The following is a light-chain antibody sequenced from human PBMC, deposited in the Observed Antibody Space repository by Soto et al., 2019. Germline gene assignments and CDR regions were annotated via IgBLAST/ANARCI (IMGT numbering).Light chain of an antibody. V-gene: IGKV1-39*01. Sequence: DIQRTQSPSSMSASVGDRVTITCQASQDIRKYLNWYQQKPGKAPKLLIYSASSLQRGVPSRFSGSGSGTDFTLTISSLKNEDFTTYYCQQSYTTTRTFGQGTKVDIK. CDR1: QDIRKY. CDR2: SAS. CDR3: QQSYTTTRT. J-gene: IGKJ1*01.